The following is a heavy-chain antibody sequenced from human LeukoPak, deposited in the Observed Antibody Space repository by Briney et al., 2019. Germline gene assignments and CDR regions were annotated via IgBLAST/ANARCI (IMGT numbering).Heavy chain of an antibody. J-gene: IGHJ4*02. CDR3: ARDHGAENPAAAKVY. CDR2: ISSSSSYI. D-gene: IGHD2-2*01. Sequence: GGSLRLSCAASGFTFSSYSLNWVRQAPGKGLEWVSSISSSSSYIYYADSVKGRFTISRDNAKNSLYLQMNSLRAEDTAVYYCARDHGAENPAAAKVYWGQGTLVTVSS. V-gene: IGHV3-21*01. CDR1: GFTFSSYS.